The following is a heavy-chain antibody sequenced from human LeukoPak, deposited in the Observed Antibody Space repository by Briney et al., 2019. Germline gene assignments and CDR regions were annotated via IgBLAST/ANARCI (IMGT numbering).Heavy chain of an antibody. D-gene: IGHD5-18*01. J-gene: IGHJ4*02. CDR2: IDPSDSSN. Sequence: GESLKISCKASGYSFTSYWITWVRQVPGKGLEWMGRIDPSDSSNKYSPSFQGHVSISADKSISTAYLQWSSLKASDTAIYYCARQRGYGFDYWGQGTLATVPS. V-gene: IGHV5-10-1*01. CDR1: GYSFTSYW. CDR3: ARQRGYGFDY.